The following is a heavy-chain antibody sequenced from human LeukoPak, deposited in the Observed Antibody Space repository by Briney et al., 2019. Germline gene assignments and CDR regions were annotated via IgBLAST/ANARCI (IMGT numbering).Heavy chain of an antibody. V-gene: IGHV4-4*07. Sequence: SETLSLTCTVSGGSISSHYWSWIRQPAGKGLEWIGHIYISGSTNYNPSLKSRVTMSVDTSKNQFSLKLSSVTAADTAVYYCARESEGYSHIFDYWGQGTLVTVSS. CDR1: GGSISSHY. CDR2: IYISGST. J-gene: IGHJ4*02. CDR3: ARESEGYSHIFDY. D-gene: IGHD1-1*01.